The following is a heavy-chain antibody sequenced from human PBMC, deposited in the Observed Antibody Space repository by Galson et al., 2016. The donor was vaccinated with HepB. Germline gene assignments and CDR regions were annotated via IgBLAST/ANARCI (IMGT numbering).Heavy chain of an antibody. Sequence: CAISGDSVSNNTAAWNWIRQSPSRGLEWLGRTYYRSKWYNDYAASVRSRITINADTSKNQFSLQLNSMTPEDTALYFCAGGGSVRGVKGFDYWGPGTLVTVSS. V-gene: IGHV6-1*01. D-gene: IGHD3-10*01. CDR2: TYYRSKWYN. CDR3: AGGGSVRGVKGFDY. J-gene: IGHJ4*02. CDR1: GDSVSNNTAA.